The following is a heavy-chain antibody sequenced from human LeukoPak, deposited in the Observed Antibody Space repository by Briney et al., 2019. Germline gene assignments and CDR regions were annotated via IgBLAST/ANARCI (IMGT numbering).Heavy chain of an antibody. D-gene: IGHD6-13*01. CDR2: ISTYSSNT. CDR3: ARVGAAPGHFDY. V-gene: IGHV1-18*01. J-gene: IGHJ4*02. Sequence: GASVKVSCKASGYSFAGYGISWVRQAPGQGLEWIGWISTYSSNTNYAHNLQGRITVTTETSTSTAYMELRSLRSDDTAVYYCARVGAAPGHFDYWGQGTQLTVSS. CDR1: GYSFAGYG.